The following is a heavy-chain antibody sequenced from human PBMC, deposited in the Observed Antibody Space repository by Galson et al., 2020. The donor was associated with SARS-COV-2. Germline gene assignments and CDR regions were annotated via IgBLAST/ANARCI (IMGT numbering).Heavy chain of an antibody. Sequence: GGYLRLSCAASGFAFNTYGMHWVRQSPGKGLEWVAVTWYDGNYKFYAESVRGRFTISRDNSKNTLYLQMNSLRAEDTAVYYCARQEKMVRGGYLFDSWGQGTLVTVSS. J-gene: IGHJ4*02. D-gene: IGHD3-10*01. CDR3: ARQEKMVRGGYLFDS. CDR1: GFAFNTYG. CDR2: TWYDGNYK. V-gene: IGHV3-33*01.